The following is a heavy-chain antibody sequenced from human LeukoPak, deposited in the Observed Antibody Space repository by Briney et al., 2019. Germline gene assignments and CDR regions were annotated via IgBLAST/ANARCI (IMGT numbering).Heavy chain of an antibody. CDR1: GGSISSYY. CDR2: FNHNWGA. CDR3: AASLWFGIYPDY. D-gene: IGHD3-10*01. V-gene: IGHV4-34*01. Sequence: SETLSLTCTVSGGSISSYYWTWFRQPPGKGLEWIGEFNHNWGAKYNPSLKSRVTISVDTSNNHLSLSLNSVTTADTAVYYCAASLWFGIYPDYWGQGSLVTVSS. J-gene: IGHJ4*02.